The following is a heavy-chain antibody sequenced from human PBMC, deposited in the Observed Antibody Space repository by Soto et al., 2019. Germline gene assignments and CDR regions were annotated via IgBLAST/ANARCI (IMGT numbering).Heavy chain of an antibody. CDR2: ISYDGSNK. Sequence: GGSLRLSCAASGFTFSSYGMHWVRQETGKGLEWVAVISYDGSNKYYADSVKGRFTISRDNSKNTLYLQMNSLRAEDTAVYYCAKAGVVAAAGTTAWFDPRGQGTLVTVSS. J-gene: IGHJ5*02. V-gene: IGHV3-30*18. CDR1: GFTFSSYG. D-gene: IGHD6-13*01. CDR3: AKAGVVAAAGTTAWFDP.